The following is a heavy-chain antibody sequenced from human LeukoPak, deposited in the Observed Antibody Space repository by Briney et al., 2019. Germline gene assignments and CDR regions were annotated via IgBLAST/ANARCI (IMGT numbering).Heavy chain of an antibody. Sequence: GGSLRLSCAASGFTFSSYAMSWARQAPGKGLEWVSATSGSGGSTYYADSVKGRFTISRDNSKNTLYLQMNSLRAEDTAVYYCAKGEMATIPHYFDYWGQGTLVTVSS. D-gene: IGHD5-24*01. CDR2: TSGSGGST. V-gene: IGHV3-23*01. CDR3: AKGEMATIPHYFDY. J-gene: IGHJ4*02. CDR1: GFTFSSYA.